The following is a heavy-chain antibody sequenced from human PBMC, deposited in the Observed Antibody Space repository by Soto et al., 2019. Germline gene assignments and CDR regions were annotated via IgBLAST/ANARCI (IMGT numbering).Heavy chain of an antibody. Sequence: GGSLRLSCAAAGFTFSSYEMNWVRQAPGKGLEWVSYISSSGSTIYYADSVKGRFTISRDNAKNSLYLQMNSLRAEDTAVYYCAGDAVVPAAIAPRGYYGMDVWGQGTTVTVSS. CDR1: GFTFSSYE. J-gene: IGHJ6*02. CDR2: ISSSGSTI. V-gene: IGHV3-48*03. CDR3: AGDAVVPAAIAPRGYYGMDV. D-gene: IGHD2-2*01.